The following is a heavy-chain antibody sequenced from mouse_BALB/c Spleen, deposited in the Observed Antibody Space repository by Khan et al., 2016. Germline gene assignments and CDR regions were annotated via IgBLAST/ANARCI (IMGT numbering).Heavy chain of an antibody. CDR2: INSDGSAI. J-gene: IGHJ1*01. CDR3: MRYDGYYWYFDV. Sequence: EVQLFETGGGLVQPGGSRGLSCEGSGFTFSGFWMSWVRQTPGKTLEWIGDINSDGSAINYAPSIKDRFTIFRDNDKSTLYLQMSNVRSEDTATYFCMRYDGYYWYFDVWGAGTTVTVSS. CDR1: GFTFSGFW. D-gene: IGHD2-3*01. V-gene: IGHV11-2*02.